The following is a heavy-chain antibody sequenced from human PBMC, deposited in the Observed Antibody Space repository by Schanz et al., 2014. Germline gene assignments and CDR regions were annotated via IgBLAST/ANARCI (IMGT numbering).Heavy chain of an antibody. Sequence: QVQLVQSGGEVKKPGASATVSCKASGYTFNNHGISWVRQAPGQGLEWMGWISVYHGHTNYAEKVHGRVTMTTDTATSTAYMELRSLISGDTAVYYCARDRVSFVRGPLGVDWGQGTQVIVSS. D-gene: IGHD3-10*01. CDR3: ARDRVSFVRGPLGVD. J-gene: IGHJ4*02. V-gene: IGHV1-18*01. CDR1: GYTFNNHG. CDR2: ISVYHGHT.